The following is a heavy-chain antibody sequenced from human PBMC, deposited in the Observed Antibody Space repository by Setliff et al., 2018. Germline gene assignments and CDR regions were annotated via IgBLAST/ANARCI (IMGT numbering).Heavy chain of an antibody. CDR2: ISVYNGYT. Sequence: ASVKVSCKASGYIFTSYGISWVRPAPGQGLEWLGWISVYNGYTNYAQQLQGRVTMTRDTSTSTVYMELSSLRSEDTAVYYCARDRLERLDAFDIWGQGTMVTVSS. D-gene: IGHD1-1*01. CDR1: GYIFTSYG. J-gene: IGHJ3*02. CDR3: ARDRLERLDAFDI. V-gene: IGHV1-18*01.